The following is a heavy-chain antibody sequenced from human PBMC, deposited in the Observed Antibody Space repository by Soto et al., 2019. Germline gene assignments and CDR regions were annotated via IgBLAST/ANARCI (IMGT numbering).Heavy chain of an antibody. D-gene: IGHD4-17*01. J-gene: IGHJ5*02. V-gene: IGHV3-48*01. CDR1: GFTFSSYS. CDR2: ISSGSSTI. CDR3: VRDPAATVTTRVRWFDP. Sequence: GGSLRLSCAASGFTFSSYSMNWVRQAPGKGLEWVSYISSGSSTIYYADSVKGRFTISRDNAKNSLYLQMYSLRAEDTAVYYCVRDPAATVTTRVRWFDPWGQGTLVTVSS.